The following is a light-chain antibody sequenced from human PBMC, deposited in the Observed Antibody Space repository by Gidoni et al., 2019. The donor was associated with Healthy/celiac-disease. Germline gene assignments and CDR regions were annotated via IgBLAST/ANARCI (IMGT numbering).Light chain of an antibody. CDR3: QQYGSSPYT. CDR2: GAS. Sequence: PGERATLSCRASQSVSSSYLAWYQQKPCQAPRLLIYGASSRATGIPDRFSGSGSGTDFTLTISRLEPEDFAVYYCQQYGSSPYTFGQGTKLEIK. V-gene: IGKV3-20*01. J-gene: IGKJ2*01. CDR1: QSVSSSY.